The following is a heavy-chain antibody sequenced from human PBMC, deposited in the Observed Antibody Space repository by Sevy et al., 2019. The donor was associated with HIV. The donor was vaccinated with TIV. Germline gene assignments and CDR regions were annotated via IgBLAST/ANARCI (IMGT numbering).Heavy chain of an antibody. D-gene: IGHD3-22*01. CDR2: ISGSGEST. CDR3: ARQYFHHSSGYFSL. Sequence: GGSLRLSCAAAGFTFNSHAMTWVRQAPGKGLEWVAAISGSGESTYYAGAVKGRFTISRDNSKNTLYLQMNSLRAEDTAVYYCARQYFHHSSGYFSLWGQGTLVTVSS. V-gene: IGHV3-23*01. CDR1: GFTFNSHA. J-gene: IGHJ4*02.